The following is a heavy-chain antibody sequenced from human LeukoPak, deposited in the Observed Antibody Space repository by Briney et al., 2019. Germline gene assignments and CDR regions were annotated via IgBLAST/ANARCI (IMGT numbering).Heavy chain of an antibody. CDR3: ARPVKGPGYSSGWYAAHPRRDLVRYFDY. CDR1: GGSFSGCY. V-gene: IGHV4-34*01. D-gene: IGHD6-19*01. Sequence: PSGTLSLTCAVYGGSFSGCYWSWIRQPPGKGLEWIGEINHSGSTNYNPSLKSRVTISVDTSKNQFSLKLSSVTAADTAVYYCARPVKGPGYSSGWYAAHPRRDLVRYFDYWGQGTLVTVSS. J-gene: IGHJ4*02. CDR2: INHSGST.